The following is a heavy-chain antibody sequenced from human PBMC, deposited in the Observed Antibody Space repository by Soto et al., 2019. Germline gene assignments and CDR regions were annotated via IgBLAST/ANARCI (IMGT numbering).Heavy chain of an antibody. CDR1: GFTFRNNA. J-gene: IGHJ4*02. CDR2: ITSDGSKT. Sequence: GGSLRLSCVASGFTFRNNAINWVRQAPGKWLEWISDITSDGSKTHYADSVKGRFTISRDNVEDTPCLQVNNVIGDDPAVYFCTKVHLDAWVGGGCDFDHWGQGALVTVSS. D-gene: IGHD2-21*01. V-gene: IGHV3-23*01. CDR3: TKVHLDAWVGGGCDFDH.